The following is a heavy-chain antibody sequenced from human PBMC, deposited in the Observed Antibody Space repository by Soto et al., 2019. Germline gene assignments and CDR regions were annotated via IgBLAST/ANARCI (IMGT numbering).Heavy chain of an antibody. CDR2: IYYSGSP. Sequence: SETLSLTCTVSGGSISGNYWTWIRQPPGKGLEWIGYIYYSGSPYYNPSLKSRVTISADTSMNQFSLTLTSVTAADTAMYYCARGSTTEKVDSWGQGILVTVSS. CDR1: GGSISGNY. CDR3: ARGSTTEKVDS. V-gene: IGHV4-59*08. J-gene: IGHJ4*02.